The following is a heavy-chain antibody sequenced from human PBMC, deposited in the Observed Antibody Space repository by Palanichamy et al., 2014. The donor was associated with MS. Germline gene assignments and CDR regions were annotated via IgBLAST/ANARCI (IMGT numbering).Heavy chain of an antibody. CDR1: GYSFTSYW. CDR3: ARHYSSNWNYVDPVDY. CDR2: IDPVDSYT. Sequence: EVQLVQSGAEVKKPGESLRISCKGSGYSFTSYWISWVRQMPGKGLEWMGRIDPVDSYTNYSPSFQGHVTISVDKSIGTAYLQWSSLKASDTAMYYCARHYSSNWNYVDPVDYWGQGTLVTVSS. J-gene: IGHJ4*02. D-gene: IGHD1-7*01. V-gene: IGHV5-10-1*03.